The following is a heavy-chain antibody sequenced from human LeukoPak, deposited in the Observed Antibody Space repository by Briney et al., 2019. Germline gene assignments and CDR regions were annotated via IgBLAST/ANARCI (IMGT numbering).Heavy chain of an antibody. CDR3: ARDGFGELPSHGMDV. V-gene: IGHV3-33*01. CDR2: IWYDGSNK. Sequence: PGGSLRLSCAASGFTFSSYGMHWVRQAPGKGLEWVAVIWYDGSNKYYADSVKGRFTISRDNSKNTLYLQMNSLRAEDTAVYYCARDGFGELPSHGMDVWGQGTTVTVSS. D-gene: IGHD3-10*01. CDR1: GFTFSSYG. J-gene: IGHJ6*02.